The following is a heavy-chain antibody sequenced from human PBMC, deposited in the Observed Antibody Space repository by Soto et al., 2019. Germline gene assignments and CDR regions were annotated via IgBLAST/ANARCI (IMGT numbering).Heavy chain of an antibody. CDR1: GYTFTTYW. CDR2: IYPGDSDT. Sequence: GESLKISCKAYGYTFTTYWIGWVRQMPGKGLEWMGIIYPGDSDTRYSPSFQGQVTISADKSISTAYLQWSSLKASDTAMYYCARHWGRYYDILTGYPNYYFDYWGQGTLVTVSS. CDR3: ARHWGRYYDILTGYPNYYFDY. V-gene: IGHV5-51*01. D-gene: IGHD3-9*01. J-gene: IGHJ4*02.